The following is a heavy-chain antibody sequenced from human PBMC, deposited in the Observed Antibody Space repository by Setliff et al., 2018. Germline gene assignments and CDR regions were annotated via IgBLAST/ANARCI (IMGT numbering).Heavy chain of an antibody. V-gene: IGHV4-34*01. J-gene: IGHJ6*03. CDR3: ARHLSYSGETMDV. D-gene: IGHD5-12*01. CDR2: INYSGSS. Sequence: PSETLSLTCAVYGESFSGHYWSWIRQPPGKGLEWIGEINYSGSSYYNPSLKSRVTISVDTSKKYFFLNLTSVTAADTAVYYCARHLSYSGETMDVWGKGTTVTVSS. CDR1: GESFSGHY.